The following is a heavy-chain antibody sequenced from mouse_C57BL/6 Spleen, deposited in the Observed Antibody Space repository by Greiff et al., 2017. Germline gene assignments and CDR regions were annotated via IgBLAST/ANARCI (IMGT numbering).Heavy chain of an antibody. D-gene: IGHD2-4*01. CDR2: ISSGGSYT. V-gene: IGHV5-6*01. Sequence: EVMLVESGGDLVKPGGSLKLSCAASGFTFSSYGMSWVRPTPDKRLEWVATISSGGSYTYYPDSVKGRFTVSRDSAKNTLYLQMCSLKSVDTAMYYCARPYDYGRGQARDYWGQGTSVTVSS. J-gene: IGHJ4*01. CDR1: GFTFSSYG. CDR3: ARPYDYGRGQARDY.